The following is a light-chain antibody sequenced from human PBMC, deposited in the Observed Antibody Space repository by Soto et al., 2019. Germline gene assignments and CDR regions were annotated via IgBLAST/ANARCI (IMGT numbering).Light chain of an antibody. V-gene: IGKV3-20*01. CDR3: QQYGSSRM. Sequence: IVLTQSPCTLSLSPGERATLSCRASQSVSSDLAWYQQKPGQAPRLLIFGASSRATGVPDRFSGSGSETEFTLTISRLEPEDFAVYYCQQYGSSRMFGQGTKVDIK. J-gene: IGKJ1*01. CDR1: QSVSSD. CDR2: GAS.